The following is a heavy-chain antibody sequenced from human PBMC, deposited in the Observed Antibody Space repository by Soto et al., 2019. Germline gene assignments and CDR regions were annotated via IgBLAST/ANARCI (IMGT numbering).Heavy chain of an antibody. D-gene: IGHD3-3*01. CDR3: AKVVRDFWSGLHDYYYYGMDV. J-gene: IGHJ6*02. Sequence: GGSLRLSCAASGFTFSSYAMSWVRQAPGKGLEWVSAISGSGGSTYYADSVKGRFTISRDNSKNTLYLQMNSLRAEDTAVYYCAKVVRDFWSGLHDYYYYGMDVWGQGTTVTVS. V-gene: IGHV3-23*01. CDR2: ISGSGGST. CDR1: GFTFSSYA.